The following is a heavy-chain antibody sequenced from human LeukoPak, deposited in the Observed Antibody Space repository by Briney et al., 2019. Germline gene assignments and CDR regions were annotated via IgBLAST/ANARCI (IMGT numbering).Heavy chain of an antibody. V-gene: IGHV1-46*01. CDR1: GYTFTSYY. J-gene: IGHJ4*02. CDR2: INPSGGST. CDR3: ARELAAVAGPLDY. D-gene: IGHD6-19*01. Sequence: ASVKVSCKASGYTFTSYYMHWVRQAPGQGLEWMGVINPSGGSTSYAQKFQGRVTMTRDMSTSTVYMELSSLGSEDTAVYYCARELAAVAGPLDYWGQGTLVTVSS.